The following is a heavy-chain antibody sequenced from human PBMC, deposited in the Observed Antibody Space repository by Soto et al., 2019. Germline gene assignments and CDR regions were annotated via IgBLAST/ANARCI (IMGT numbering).Heavy chain of an antibody. Sequence: PSETLSLTCTVSGASLSSGSYYWSWIRQPPGKGLEWIGYFYYTGTTKYNPSLESRVTISADTSKNQFSPNLTSVTAADTAVYYCARISYWVKDYWGQGALVTVSS. J-gene: IGHJ4*02. CDR1: GASLSSGSYY. V-gene: IGHV4-61*01. CDR2: FYYTGTT. CDR3: ARISYWVKDY. D-gene: IGHD2-8*02.